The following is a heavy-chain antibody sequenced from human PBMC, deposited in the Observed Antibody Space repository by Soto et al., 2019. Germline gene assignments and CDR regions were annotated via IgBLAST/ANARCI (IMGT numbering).Heavy chain of an antibody. Sequence: ASVKVSCKASGYTFTSYGISWVRQAPGQGLEWMGWISAYNGNTNYAQKLQGRVTMTTDTSTSTAYMELSSLRSEDTAVYYCARIDQDWNSGTYYFDYWGQGTLVTVSS. CDR3: ARIDQDWNSGTYYFDY. CDR1: GYTFTSYG. J-gene: IGHJ4*02. CDR2: ISAYNGNT. D-gene: IGHD1-7*01. V-gene: IGHV1-18*01.